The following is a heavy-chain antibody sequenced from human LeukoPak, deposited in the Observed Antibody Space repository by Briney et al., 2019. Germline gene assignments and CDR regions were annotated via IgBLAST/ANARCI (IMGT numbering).Heavy chain of an antibody. CDR2: IYYSGST. D-gene: IGHD4-17*01. CDR3: ARHLGTTTDRFSYYYYYYMDV. Sequence: SETLSLTCTVSGGSISSSSYYWGWIRQPPGKGREWIGSIYYSGSTYYNPSLKSRVTISVDTSKNHFSLKLSSVTAADTAVYYCARHLGTTTDRFSYYYYYYMDVWGKGTTVTVSS. V-gene: IGHV4-39*01. CDR1: GGSISSSSYY. J-gene: IGHJ6*03.